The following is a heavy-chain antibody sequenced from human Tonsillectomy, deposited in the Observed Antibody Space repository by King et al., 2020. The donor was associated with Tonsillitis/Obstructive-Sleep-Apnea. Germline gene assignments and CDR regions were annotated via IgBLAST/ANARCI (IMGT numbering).Heavy chain of an antibody. V-gene: IGHV3-7*04. CDR3: ARDVPWID. CDR1: GFTLSRYW. D-gene: IGHD5-12*01. J-gene: IGHJ4*02. CDR2: IRQDGSEK. Sequence: EVQLVESGGGLVQPGESLRLTCEASGFTLSRYWMSWVRQAPGKGLEWVANIRQDGSEKDYVDSVRGRFTISRDNAKNSLYLQMNSLRAEDTAVYYCARDVPWIDRGQGTLVTVSS.